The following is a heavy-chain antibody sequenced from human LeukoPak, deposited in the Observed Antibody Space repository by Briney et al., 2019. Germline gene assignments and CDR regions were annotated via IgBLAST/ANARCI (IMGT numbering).Heavy chain of an antibody. D-gene: IGHD2-2*01. CDR1: GFTFSSYS. J-gene: IGHJ4*02. Sequence: GGSLRLSCAASGFTFSSYSMNWVRQAPRKGLEWVSSISSSSSYIYYADSVKGRFTISRDNAKNPLYLQMNSLRAEDTAVYYCARVCGTSCCSDYWGQGTLVTVSS. CDR3: ARVCGTSCCSDY. V-gene: IGHV3-21*01. CDR2: ISSSSSYI.